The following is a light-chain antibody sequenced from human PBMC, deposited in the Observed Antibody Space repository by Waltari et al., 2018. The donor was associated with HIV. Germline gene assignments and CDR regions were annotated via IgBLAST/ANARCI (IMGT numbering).Light chain of an antibody. CDR2: WAS. Sequence: DIVMTQSPHSLAVSLGGRATINCKSSQSILSSSKNENFLAWYQQKPGQTPKLLIYWASTRGSGVPDRFSGSGSGTDFTLTINSLQSEDVAVYFCQQYYSTPPTFGQGTRVEI. CDR1: QSILSSSKNENF. V-gene: IGKV4-1*01. J-gene: IGKJ1*01. CDR3: QQYYSTPPT.